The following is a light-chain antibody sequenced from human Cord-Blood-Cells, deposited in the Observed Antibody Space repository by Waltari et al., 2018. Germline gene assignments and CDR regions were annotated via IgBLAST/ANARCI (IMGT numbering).Light chain of an antibody. J-gene: IGLJ1*01. V-gene: IGLV2-14*01. CDR3: SSYTSSSTLV. CDR2: EVS. CDR1: SSDVGGYNY. Sequence: QSALTQPASVSGSPGQSITISCTGTSSDVGGYNYVSWYQQHPGKAPKLRIYEVSNRPPGVSNRFAGSKSGNTASLTISGLQAEDEADYYCSSYTSSSTLVFGTGTKVTVL.